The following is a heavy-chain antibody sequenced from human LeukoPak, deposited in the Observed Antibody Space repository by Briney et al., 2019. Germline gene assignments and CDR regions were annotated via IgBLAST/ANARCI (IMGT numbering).Heavy chain of an antibody. CDR2: IYYSGST. J-gene: IGHJ4*02. CDR3: ARHPRPHYDILTGYYNHYFDY. D-gene: IGHD3-9*01. CDR1: GGSISSSSYY. V-gene: IGHV4-39*01. Sequence: SETLSLTCTVSGGSISSSSYYWGWIRQPPGKGLEWIGSIYYSGSTNYNPSLKSRVTISVDTSKNQFSLKLSSVTAADTAVYYCARHPRPHYDILTGYYNHYFDYWGQGTLVTVSS.